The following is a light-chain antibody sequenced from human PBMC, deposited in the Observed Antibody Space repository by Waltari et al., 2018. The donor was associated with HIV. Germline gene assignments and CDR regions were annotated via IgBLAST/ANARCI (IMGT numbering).Light chain of an antibody. V-gene: IGKV1-39*01. CDR1: QYITSH. CDR2: AAS. J-gene: IGKJ3*01. CDR3: QQTHSAPFT. Sequence: IQMTQSPSSLSASVGDRVTLTCRASQYITSHLNWFQQKPGKAPRLLMCAASSLQSGVPSRFSGSASGTDFTLTISSLQPENCATYYCQQTHSAPFTFGPGTKVDIK.